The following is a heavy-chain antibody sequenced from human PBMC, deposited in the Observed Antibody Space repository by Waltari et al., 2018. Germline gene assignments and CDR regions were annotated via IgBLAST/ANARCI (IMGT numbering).Heavy chain of an antibody. CDR2: IFHSGST. Sequence: QVELQEAGQGMVKPSETLSLTCAVAGYSISSGYYGGWSRQTPGQGLEWIGSIFHSGSTYYNPSLKSRVTISVDTSKNQFSLKLSSVTAADTAVYYCAREDEMVQGVIDYWGQGTLVTVSS. V-gene: IGHV4-38-2*02. CDR1: GYSISSGYY. J-gene: IGHJ4*02. D-gene: IGHD3-10*01. CDR3: AREDEMVQGVIDY.